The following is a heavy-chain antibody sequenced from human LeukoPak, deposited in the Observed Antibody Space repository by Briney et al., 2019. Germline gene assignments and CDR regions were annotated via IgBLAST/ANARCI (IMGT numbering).Heavy chain of an antibody. CDR1: GFTFSSYA. CDR2: IYSGGST. CDR3: ARVYVDAFDI. V-gene: IGHV3-53*01. J-gene: IGHJ3*02. D-gene: IGHD2/OR15-2a*01. Sequence: PGGSLRLSCAASGFTFSSYAMSWVRQAPGKGLEWVSVIYSGGSTYYADSVKGRFTISRDNSKNTLYLQMNSLRAEDTAVYYCARVYVDAFDIWGQGTMVTVSS.